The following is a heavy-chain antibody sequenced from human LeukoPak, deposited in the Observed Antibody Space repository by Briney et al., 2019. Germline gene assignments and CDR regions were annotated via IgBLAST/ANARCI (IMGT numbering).Heavy chain of an antibody. J-gene: IGHJ6*02. V-gene: IGHV5-51*01. D-gene: IGHD2-2*01. Sequence: GESLKISCKGSGYSFTSYWIGWVRQMPGKGLEWMGIIYPGDSDTRYSPSFQGQVTISADKSISTAYLQWSSPKASDTAIYYCARHYVVVPAAIPDYYGMDVWGQGTTVTVSS. CDR2: IYPGDSDT. CDR3: ARHYVVVPAAIPDYYGMDV. CDR1: GYSFTSYW.